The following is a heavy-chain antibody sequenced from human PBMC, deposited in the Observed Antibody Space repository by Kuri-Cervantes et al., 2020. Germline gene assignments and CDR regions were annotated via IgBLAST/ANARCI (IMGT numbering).Heavy chain of an antibody. D-gene: IGHD4-17*01. V-gene: IGHV1-2*04. Sequence: ASVKVSCKASGYTFTGYYIHWVRQAPGQGLEWMGWINPNSGGTNYAQKFQGWVTMTRDTSISTAYMELSRLRSDYTAVYYCARGDYGDYAPHYYYMDVWGRGTTVTVSS. J-gene: IGHJ6*03. CDR2: INPNSGGT. CDR1: GYTFTGYY. CDR3: ARGDYGDYAPHYYYMDV.